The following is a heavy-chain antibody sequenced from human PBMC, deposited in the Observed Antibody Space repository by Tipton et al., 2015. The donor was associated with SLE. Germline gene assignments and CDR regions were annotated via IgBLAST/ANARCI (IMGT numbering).Heavy chain of an antibody. Sequence: RSLRLSCAASGFTFSSYAMHWVRQAPGKGLEWVAVISYDGSSKYYADSVKGRFTISRDNSKNTLYLQMNSLRAEDTAVYYCASRLGSWYGIDPWGQGTLVTVSS. CDR3: ASRLGSWYGIDP. D-gene: IGHD6-13*01. J-gene: IGHJ5*02. V-gene: IGHV3-30*04. CDR1: GFTFSSYA. CDR2: ISYDGSSK.